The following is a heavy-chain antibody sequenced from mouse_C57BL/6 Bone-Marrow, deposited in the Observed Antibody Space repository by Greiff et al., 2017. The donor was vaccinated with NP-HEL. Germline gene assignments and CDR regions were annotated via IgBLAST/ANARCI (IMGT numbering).Heavy chain of an antibody. CDR3: ARNGIYDGYYGAMDY. D-gene: IGHD2-3*01. Sequence: QVQLQQPGAELVKPGASVKLSCTASGYTFTSYWMHWVKQRPGQGLEWIGMIHPNSGSTKYNAKFKSTATLTVDKSSRTAYMQHSSLTSEDSAVYYCARNGIYDGYYGAMDYWGQGTSVTVSS. CDR1: GYTFTSYW. CDR2: IHPNSGST. V-gene: IGHV1-64*01. J-gene: IGHJ4*01.